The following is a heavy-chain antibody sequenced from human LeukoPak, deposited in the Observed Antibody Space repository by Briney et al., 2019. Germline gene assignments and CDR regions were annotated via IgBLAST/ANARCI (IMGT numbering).Heavy chain of an antibody. J-gene: IGHJ4*02. CDR1: GFTFSNHW. CDR2: INGDVSST. Sequence: GGSLRLSCAASGFTFSNHWMHWVRQAPGKGLVWVSRINGDVSSTTYADSVKGRITISRDNAKNTLYLQMNSLRVEDTAVYYCTSGRGPFDYWGQGTPFTVSS. V-gene: IGHV3-74*01. D-gene: IGHD3/OR15-3a*01. CDR3: TSGRGPFDY.